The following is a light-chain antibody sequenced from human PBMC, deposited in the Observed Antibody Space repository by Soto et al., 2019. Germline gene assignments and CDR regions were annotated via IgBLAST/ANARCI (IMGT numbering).Light chain of an antibody. Sequence: DIQMTQSPSSLSASVGDGVTITCRASQTMSNYLNWYQKKPGKAPNLLIYAASNLQSGVPSRFSGSGSGTEFTLTISSLQPEDFATYYCQQSYSTPPSLTFGPGTKVDIK. V-gene: IGKV1-39*01. CDR2: AAS. CDR1: QTMSNY. CDR3: QQSYSTPPSLT. J-gene: IGKJ3*01.